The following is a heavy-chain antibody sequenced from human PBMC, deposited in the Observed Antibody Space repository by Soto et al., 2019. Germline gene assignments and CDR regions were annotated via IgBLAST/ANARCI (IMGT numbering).Heavy chain of an antibody. CDR1: GFTFSSYA. V-gene: IGHV3-30-3*01. CDR2: ISYDGINK. J-gene: IGHJ3*02. CDR3: ARETYYYDSSGYYEHRAFEI. Sequence: PWGSLRLSCAASGFTFSSYAMHWVRQAPGKGLEWVAVISYDGINKYYADSVKGRFTISRDNSKNTLYLQMNSLRAEGTAVYYCARETYYYDSSGYYEHRAFEIRGQGTMVPRSS. D-gene: IGHD3-22*01.